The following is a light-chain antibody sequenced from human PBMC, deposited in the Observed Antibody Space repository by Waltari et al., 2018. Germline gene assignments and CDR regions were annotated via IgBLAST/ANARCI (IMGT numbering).Light chain of an antibody. CDR1: ESLLHTNGYYY. V-gene: IGKV2-28*01. CDR2: FGS. J-gene: IGKJ2*01. Sequence: EIVMTQPPISPPVTPGEPANISCRSCESLLHTNGYYYLDWYLQRPGQSPQLLIYFGSNRASGVADRFSGSASGTDFTLQVSRVEAEDVGVYFCMQGLQIPFTFGQGTKLQI. CDR3: MQGLQIPFT.